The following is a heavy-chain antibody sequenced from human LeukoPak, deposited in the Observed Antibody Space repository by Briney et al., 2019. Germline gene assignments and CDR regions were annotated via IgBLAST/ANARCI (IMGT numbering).Heavy chain of an antibody. J-gene: IGHJ6*04. Sequence: PGGSLRLSCAASGFTFSSYAMSWVRQAPGKGLEWVSAISGSGGSTYYADSVKGRFTISRDNSKNTLYLQMNSLRAEDTAVYYCAKDESQEQWLEYYYYYYGMDVWGKGTTVTVSS. V-gene: IGHV3-23*01. D-gene: IGHD6-19*01. CDR1: GFTFSSYA. CDR2: ISGSGGST. CDR3: AKDESQEQWLEYYYYYYGMDV.